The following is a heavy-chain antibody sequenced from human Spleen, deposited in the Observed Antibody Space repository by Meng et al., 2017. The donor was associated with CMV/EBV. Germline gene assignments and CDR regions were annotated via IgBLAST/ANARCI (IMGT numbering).Heavy chain of an antibody. CDR3: ARGSWVYSDDDETTGLDY. CDR1: GSLSGHY. D-gene: IGHD5-12*01. J-gene: IGHJ4*02. Sequence: GSLSGHYWTLIRQPPGKGLEWNGKINHSGSTNYNPSLKSRVTISVDASKNQFSLKLTSVTAADTAVYYCARGSWVYSDDDETTGLDYWGPGTLVTVSS. CDR2: INHSGST. V-gene: IGHV4-34*01.